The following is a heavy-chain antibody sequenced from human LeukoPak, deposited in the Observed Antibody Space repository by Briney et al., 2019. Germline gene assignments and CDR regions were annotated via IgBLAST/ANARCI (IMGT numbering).Heavy chain of an antibody. CDR1: GFTFSSYA. Sequence: GGSLRLSRAASGFTFSSYAMSWVRQAPGKGLEWVSAISGSGGSTYYADSVKGRFTISRDNSKNTLYLQMNSLRAEDTAVYYCAKDLSSSWYLDAFDIWGQGTMVTVSS. J-gene: IGHJ3*02. CDR2: ISGSGGST. CDR3: AKDLSSSWYLDAFDI. V-gene: IGHV3-23*01. D-gene: IGHD6-13*01.